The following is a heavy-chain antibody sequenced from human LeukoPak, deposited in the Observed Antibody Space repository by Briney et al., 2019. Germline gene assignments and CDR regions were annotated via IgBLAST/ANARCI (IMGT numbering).Heavy chain of an antibody. CDR1: RFSFSAYP. D-gene: IGHD3-3*01. Sequence: GGSLRLSCAASRFSFSAYPMGWVRRAPGKGLEWVSSISSSSSYIYYADSVKGRFTISRDNAKNSLYLQMNSLRAEDTAVYYCARDQDYDFWSGYYTGTGAGNWFDPWGQGTLVTVSS. CDR2: ISSSSSYI. V-gene: IGHV3-21*01. CDR3: ARDQDYDFWSGYYTGTGAGNWFDP. J-gene: IGHJ5*02.